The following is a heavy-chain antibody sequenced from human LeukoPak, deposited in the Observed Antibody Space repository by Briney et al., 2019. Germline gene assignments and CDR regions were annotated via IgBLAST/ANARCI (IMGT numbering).Heavy chain of an antibody. CDR2: IRYDGSNK. CDR3: AKVGSSGSYPHYYHYMDV. Sequence: GGSLRLSCAASGFTFSSYGMNWVRQAPSKGLEWVAFIRYDGSNKYYADSVKGRFTISRDNSKNTLYLQMNSLRAEDTAVYYCAKVGSSGSYPHYYHYMDVWGKGTTVTVSS. J-gene: IGHJ6*03. D-gene: IGHD3-10*01. V-gene: IGHV3-30*02. CDR1: GFTFSSYG.